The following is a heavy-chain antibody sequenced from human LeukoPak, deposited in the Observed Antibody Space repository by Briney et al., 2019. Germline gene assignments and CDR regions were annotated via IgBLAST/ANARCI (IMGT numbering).Heavy chain of an antibody. CDR2: ISAYNGNT. Sequence: GASVKVSCKASVYTFTSYGISWVRQAPGQGLEWMGWISAYNGNTNYAQKLQGRVAMTTDTSTSTAYVELRSLRSDDTAVYYCARDHYYGSGSPFGYWGQGTLVTVSS. V-gene: IGHV1-18*04. D-gene: IGHD3-10*01. CDR3: ARDHYYGSGSPFGY. CDR1: VYTFTSYG. J-gene: IGHJ4*02.